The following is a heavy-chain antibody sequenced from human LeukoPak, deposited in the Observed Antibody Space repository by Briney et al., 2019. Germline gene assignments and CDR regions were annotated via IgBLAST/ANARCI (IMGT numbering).Heavy chain of an antibody. J-gene: IGHJ4*02. Sequence: PGGSLRLSCAASGFTFDDYAMHWVRQAPGKGLEWVSGISWNSGSIGYADSVKGRFTISRDNAKNSLYLQMNSLRAEDTAVYYCARDHQTRHYYDSSAYDYWGQGTLVTVSS. CDR1: GFTFDDYA. CDR2: ISWNSGSI. CDR3: ARDHQTRHYYDSSAYDY. D-gene: IGHD3-22*01. V-gene: IGHV3-9*01.